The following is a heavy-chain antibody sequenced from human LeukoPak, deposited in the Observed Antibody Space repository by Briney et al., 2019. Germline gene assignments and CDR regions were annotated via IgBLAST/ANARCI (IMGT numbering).Heavy chain of an antibody. CDR1: GFTFSTYE. Sequence: GGSLRLSCVASGFTFSTYEMKWVRQAPGKGLEWLSYIAVDGSEIYYADSVKGRFTISRDNAKSSLYLQMNSLRAEDTAVYYCARRYSSGWPIEYWRRGALVSVPS. CDR2: IAVDGSEI. J-gene: IGHJ4*02. D-gene: IGHD6-19*01. CDR3: ARRYSSGWPIEY. V-gene: IGHV3-48*03.